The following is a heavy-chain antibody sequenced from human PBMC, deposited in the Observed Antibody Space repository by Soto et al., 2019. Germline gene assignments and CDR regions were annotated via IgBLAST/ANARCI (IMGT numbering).Heavy chain of an antibody. CDR2: IYHSGST. CDR3: AREKDWFDP. V-gene: IGHV4-30-2*01. CDR1: GGSISSGGYS. Sequence: PSETLSLTCAVSGGSISSGGYSWSWIRQPPGKGLEWIGYIYHSGSTYYNPSLKSRVTISVDTSKNQFSLKLSSVTAAYTAVYYCAREKDWFDPWGQGTLVTVSS. J-gene: IGHJ5*02.